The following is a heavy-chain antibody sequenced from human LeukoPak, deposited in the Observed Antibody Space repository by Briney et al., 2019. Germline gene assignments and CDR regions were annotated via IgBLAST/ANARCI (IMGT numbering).Heavy chain of an antibody. Sequence: LPGGSLRLSCAASGFTVSSNYMSWVRQAPGKGLEWVSVIYSGGSTYYADSVKGRFTISRDNSKNTLYLQMNSLRAEDTAVYYCAREYHEVDYYYYMDVWGKGTTVTVSS. CDR1: GFTVSSNY. CDR2: IYSGGST. V-gene: IGHV3-53*01. D-gene: IGHD2-15*01. CDR3: AREYHEVDYYYYMDV. J-gene: IGHJ6*03.